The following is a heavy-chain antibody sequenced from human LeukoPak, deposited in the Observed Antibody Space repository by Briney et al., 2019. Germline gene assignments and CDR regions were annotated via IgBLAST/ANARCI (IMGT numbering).Heavy chain of an antibody. V-gene: IGHV1-2*02. CDR3: AREPGRYSSGWYVNDY. Sequence: ASVKVSCKASGYTFTGYYMHWVRQAPGQGLEWMGWINPNSGGTNYAQKFQGRVTMTRDTSISTAYMELSRLRSDDTAVYYCAREPGRYSSGWYVNDYWGQGTLVTVSS. J-gene: IGHJ4*02. D-gene: IGHD6-19*01. CDR2: INPNSGGT. CDR1: GYTFTGYY.